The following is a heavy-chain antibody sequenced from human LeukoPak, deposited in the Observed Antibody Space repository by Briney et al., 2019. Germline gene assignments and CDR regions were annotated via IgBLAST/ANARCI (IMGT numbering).Heavy chain of an antibody. J-gene: IGHJ5*02. CDR3: ARVRYNRNWFDP. Sequence: ASVKVSCKASGYTLTSYDINWVRQATGQGLEWMGWMNPNSGNTGYAQKFQGRVTITRNTSISTAYMELSSLRSEDTAVYYCARVRYNRNWFDPWGQGTLVTVSS. D-gene: IGHD1-1*01. V-gene: IGHV1-8*03. CDR2: MNPNSGNT. CDR1: GYTLTSYD.